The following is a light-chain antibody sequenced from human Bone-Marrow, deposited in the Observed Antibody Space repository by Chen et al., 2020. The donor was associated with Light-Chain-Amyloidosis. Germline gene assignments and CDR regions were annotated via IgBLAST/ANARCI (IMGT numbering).Light chain of an antibody. V-gene: IGLV2-11*01. CDR1: SRDVGGYDS. CDR2: DVS. Sequence: QSALTQPPSVSGSPGQSVTISCTGTSRDVGGYDSVSWYQQYPGKAPKLMIYDVSKRPSGVPDRFSASKSGNTASLTISGLQAEDEADYYCCSYAGIYWVFGGGTKLTVL. J-gene: IGLJ3*02. CDR3: CSYAGIYWV.